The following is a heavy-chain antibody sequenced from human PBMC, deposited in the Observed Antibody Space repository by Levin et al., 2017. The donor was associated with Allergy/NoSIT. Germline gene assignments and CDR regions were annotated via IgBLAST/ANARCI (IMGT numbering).Heavy chain of an antibody. Sequence: LSLTCAASGFTFRIYGMSWVRQAPGKGLEWVSAISGSGGTTYHADSVKGRFTISRDNSKNTLYLQMNSLRADDTAVYYCAKHRLKEGEGGPGYFDYWGQGTLVTVAS. D-gene: IGHD3-10*01. V-gene: IGHV3-23*01. J-gene: IGHJ4*02. CDR2: ISGSGGTT. CDR1: GFTFRIYG. CDR3: AKHRLKEGEGGPGYFDY.